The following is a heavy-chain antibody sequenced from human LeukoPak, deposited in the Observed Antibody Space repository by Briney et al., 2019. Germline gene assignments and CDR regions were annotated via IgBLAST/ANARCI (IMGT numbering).Heavy chain of an antibody. CDR2: IWYDGSNK. J-gene: IGHJ4*02. V-gene: IGHV3-33*01. Sequence: GGSLRLSCAVSGFNFSHYGVHWVRQAPAKGLEWVAIIWYDGSNKYYADSVKGRFTISRDNSKNTLYLQMNSLRAEDTAVYYCATGHILGPNDYWGQGTLVAVSS. CDR1: GFNFSHYG. CDR3: ATGHILGPNDY. D-gene: IGHD1-26*01.